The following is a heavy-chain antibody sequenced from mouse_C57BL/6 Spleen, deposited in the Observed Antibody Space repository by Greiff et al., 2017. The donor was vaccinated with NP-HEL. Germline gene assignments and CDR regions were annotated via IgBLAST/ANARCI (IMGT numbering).Heavy chain of an antibody. J-gene: IGHJ2*01. V-gene: IGHV5-9*01. Sequence: EVQRVESGGGLVKPGGSLKLSCAASGFTFSSYTMSWVRQTPEKRLEWVATISGGGGNTYYPDSVKGRFTISRDNAKNTLYLQMSSLRSEDTALYYCAREDYYGSSYGDYFDYWGQGTTLTVSS. CDR1: GFTFSSYT. CDR3: AREDYYGSSYGDYFDY. D-gene: IGHD1-1*01. CDR2: ISGGGGNT.